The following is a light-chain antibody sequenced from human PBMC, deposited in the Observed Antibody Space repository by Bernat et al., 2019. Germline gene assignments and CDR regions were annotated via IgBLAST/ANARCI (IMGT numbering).Light chain of an antibody. CDR3: QQYGSSPNT. CDR2: GAS. Sequence: DIVLTQSPGTLYLSPGERATLSCRASQSVSSSNLAWYQQKPGQAPRLLIYGASSRATGIPDRFSGSGSGTDFTLTISRLEPEDFAVYYCQQYGSSPNTFGQGTNLGIK. V-gene: IGKV3-20*01. J-gene: IGKJ2*01. CDR1: QSVSSSN.